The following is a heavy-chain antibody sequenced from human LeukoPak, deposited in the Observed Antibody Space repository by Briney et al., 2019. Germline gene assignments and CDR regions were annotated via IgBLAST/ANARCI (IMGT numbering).Heavy chain of an antibody. D-gene: IGHD5-12*01. Sequence: ASVKVSCKASGYTFRDYGISWVRQAPGQGLEWMGWISPYNANTNYAQKFQGRVTMTRDTSTSTAYMELSSLRSEDTAVYYCARPKHSQYSGYDSNYFDYWGQGTLVTVSS. CDR1: GYTFRDYG. CDR2: ISPYNANT. V-gene: IGHV1-18*01. CDR3: ARPKHSQYSGYDSNYFDY. J-gene: IGHJ4*02.